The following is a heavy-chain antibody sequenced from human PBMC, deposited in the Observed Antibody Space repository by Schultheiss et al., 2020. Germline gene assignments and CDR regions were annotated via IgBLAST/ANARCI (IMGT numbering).Heavy chain of an antibody. CDR1: GYSFTTYW. V-gene: IGHV5-51*01. CDR3: ARGGYCSSTSCPLGAWFDP. D-gene: IGHD2-2*01. Sequence: KVSCKGSGYSFTTYWIGWVRQMPGKGLEWMGIIYPGDSDTRYSPSFQGQVTISADKSISTAYLQWSSLKASDTAMYYCARGGYCSSTSCPLGAWFDPWGQGTLVTVSS. J-gene: IGHJ5*02. CDR2: IYPGDSDT.